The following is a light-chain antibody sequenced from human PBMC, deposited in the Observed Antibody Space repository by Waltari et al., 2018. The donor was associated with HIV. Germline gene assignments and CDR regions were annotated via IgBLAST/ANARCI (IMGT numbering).Light chain of an antibody. CDR1: SSNIGNNY. J-gene: IGLJ3*02. Sequence: QSVLTQPPSVSAAPGRKVTISCSGSSSNIGNNYVSWYQHFPGTAPKLLIFENDKRPSGIPDRFSGSKSGTSATLGITGLQTGDEADYYCGTWDTSLIAGGVFGGGTKLTVL. CDR3: GTWDTSLIAGGV. V-gene: IGLV1-51*02. CDR2: END.